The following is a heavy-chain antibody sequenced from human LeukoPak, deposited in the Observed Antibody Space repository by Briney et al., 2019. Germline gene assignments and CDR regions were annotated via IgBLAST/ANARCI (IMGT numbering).Heavy chain of an antibody. Sequence: GRSLRLSCSTSGFTFRTSGVHWVRQAPGKGTEWVTLMLSDAINTHHTDSVKGRFTVSRDTSKDILYLQINSLRAENTPIYYCAKDHAGSGRAFEYWGQGTLVTASS. CDR1: GFTFRTSG. D-gene: IGHD3-10*01. CDR3: AKDHAGSGRAFEY. CDR2: MLSDAINT. J-gene: IGHJ4*02. V-gene: IGHV3-30*04.